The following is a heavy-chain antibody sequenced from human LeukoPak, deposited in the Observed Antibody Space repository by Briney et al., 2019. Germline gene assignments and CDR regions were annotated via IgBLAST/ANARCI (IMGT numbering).Heavy chain of an antibody. Sequence: SETLSLTCTVSGGSISSYYWSWIRQPPGKGLEWIGYIYYSGSTNYNPSLKSRVTISVDTSKNQFSLKLSSVTAADTAVYYCARDERGSGSYYQNWFGPWGQGTLVTVSS. J-gene: IGHJ5*02. CDR2: IYYSGST. D-gene: IGHD3-10*01. V-gene: IGHV4-59*01. CDR1: GGSISSYY. CDR3: ARDERGSGSYYQNWFGP.